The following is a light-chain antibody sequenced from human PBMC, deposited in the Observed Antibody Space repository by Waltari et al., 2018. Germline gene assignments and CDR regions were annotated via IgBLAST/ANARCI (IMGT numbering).Light chain of an antibody. Sequence: SSELTQDPAVSVALGQTVRITCQGDSLRSYYATWYQQKAGQAPILVIYGQNNRPSGIPDLCSGSYSGRTASLTITGAQAEDESDYYCSSRDSGAHRHVFGTGTKVTVL. CDR3: SSRDSGAHRHV. CDR2: GQN. V-gene: IGLV3-19*01. J-gene: IGLJ1*01. CDR1: SLRSYY.